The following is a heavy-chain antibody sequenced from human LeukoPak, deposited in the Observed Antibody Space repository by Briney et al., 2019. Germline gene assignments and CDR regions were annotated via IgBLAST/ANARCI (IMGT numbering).Heavy chain of an antibody. V-gene: IGHV3-33*02. CDR3: ARDPGTVTTLYDY. CDR1: GFTFSRYG. D-gene: IGHD4-17*01. J-gene: IGHJ4*02. CDR2: IWHDGSKK. Sequence: GGSLRLSCAASGFTFSRYGMHWLRQAPGKGLEWVALIWHDGSKKSYADSAKGRFTISRDDSKNTLFLQMNSLRAEDTALYYCARDPGTVTTLYDYWGQGTLVPVSS.